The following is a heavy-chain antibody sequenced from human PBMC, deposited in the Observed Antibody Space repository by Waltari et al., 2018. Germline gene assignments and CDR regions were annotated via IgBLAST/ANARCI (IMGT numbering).Heavy chain of an antibody. CDR3: ARWTIFGVVITTAFFDY. CDR2: INHSGST. V-gene: IGHV4-34*01. J-gene: IGHJ4*02. CDR1: GGSFSGYY. Sequence: QVQLQQWGAGLLKPSETLSLTCAVYGGSFSGYYWSWIRQPPGKGLEWIGEINHSGSTNYNPSLKSRVTISVDTSKNQFSLKLSSVTAADTAVYYCARWTIFGVVITTAFFDYWGQGTLVTVSS. D-gene: IGHD3-3*01.